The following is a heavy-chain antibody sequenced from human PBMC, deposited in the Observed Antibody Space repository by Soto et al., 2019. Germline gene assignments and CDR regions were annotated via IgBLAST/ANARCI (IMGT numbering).Heavy chain of an antibody. J-gene: IGHJ6*02. CDR2: IIPICGTT. D-gene: IGHD3-10*01. Sequence: GASVKVSCKDSGGTFSSHAISWVRQATGRGLEWMGGIIPICGTTNYAQNFRARVTITADESTSTAYMELSSLTSEDTAVYYCAKFHVFPFGEPLHYGMAVWGQGTTLTVSS. CDR1: GGTFSSHA. CDR3: AKFHVFPFGEPLHYGMAV. V-gene: IGHV1-69*13.